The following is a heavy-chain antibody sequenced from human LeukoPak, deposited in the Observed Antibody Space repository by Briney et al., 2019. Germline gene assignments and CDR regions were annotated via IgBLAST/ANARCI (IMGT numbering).Heavy chain of an antibody. Sequence: GGSLRLSCSASGFTFSRYAMHWVRQPPGKEWKYVSAISSNGGSTYYADSVKGRFTISRDNSRNTLHLQMSSLRVEDTAVYYCVKDSSSGSYFDYWGQGTLVTVSS. CDR2: ISSNGGST. CDR1: GFTFSRYA. CDR3: VKDSSSGSYFDY. D-gene: IGHD3-10*01. J-gene: IGHJ4*02. V-gene: IGHV3-64D*06.